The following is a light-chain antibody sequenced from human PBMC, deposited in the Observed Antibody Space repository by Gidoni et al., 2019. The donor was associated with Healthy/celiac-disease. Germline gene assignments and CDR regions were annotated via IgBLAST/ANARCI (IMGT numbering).Light chain of an antibody. CDR3: QQYNSYRYT. V-gene: IGKV1-5*03. CDR2: KAS. J-gene: IGKJ2*01. CDR1: QSISSW. Sequence: DIQITQSPSTLAASVGDRGTITCRASQSISSWLAWYQQKPGKAPKLLIYKASSLESGVPSRFSGSGSGTEFTLTISSLQPDDFATYYCQQYNSYRYTFXXXTKLEIK.